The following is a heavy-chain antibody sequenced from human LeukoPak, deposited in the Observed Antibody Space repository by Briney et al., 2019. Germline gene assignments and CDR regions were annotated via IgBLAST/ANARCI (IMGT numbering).Heavy chain of an antibody. D-gene: IGHD6-13*01. CDR3: ARSVPYGTTWYGRSDC. Sequence: PGGSLRLSCTASGFPFYSYWMTWVRQTPGKGLEWVANIRHDGSTKYYVDSVKGRFTISRDNAMNSLYLQMDSLRVEDTAIYYCARSVPYGTTWYGRSDCWGQGTQVAGSS. CDR2: IRHDGSTK. V-gene: IGHV3-7*03. J-gene: IGHJ4*02. CDR1: GFPFYSYW.